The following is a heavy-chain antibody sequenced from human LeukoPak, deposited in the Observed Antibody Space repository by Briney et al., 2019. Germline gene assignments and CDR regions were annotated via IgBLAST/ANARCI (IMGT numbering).Heavy chain of an antibody. Sequence: GASVKVSCKASGYSSSSFGISWVRQAPGQGLEWMGWISVYNGNIKHGQKFQGRVTMTTDTSTNTAYMELTSLRFDDTAVYYCARDPCGNPCFYFDLWGQGALVTVTA. CDR1: GYSSSSFG. CDR3: ARDPCGNPCFYFDL. CDR2: ISVYNGNI. V-gene: IGHV1-18*01. J-gene: IGHJ4*02. D-gene: IGHD1-1*01.